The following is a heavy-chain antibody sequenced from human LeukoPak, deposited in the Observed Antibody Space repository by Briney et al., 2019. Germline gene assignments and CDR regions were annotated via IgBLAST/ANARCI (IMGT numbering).Heavy chain of an antibody. V-gene: IGHV3-74*01. CDR1: GFTFSSYW. Sequence: GSLRLSCAASGFTFSSYWMHWVRQAPGKGLVWVSRINTDGSSTSYADSVKGRFTISRDNAKNTLYLQMNSLRAEDTAVYYCARDGRYYYGMDVWGQGTTVTVSS. D-gene: IGHD1-26*01. J-gene: IGHJ6*02. CDR3: ARDGRYYYGMDV. CDR2: INTDGSST.